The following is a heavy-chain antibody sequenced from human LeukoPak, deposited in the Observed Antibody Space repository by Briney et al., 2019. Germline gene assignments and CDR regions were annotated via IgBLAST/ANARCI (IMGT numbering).Heavy chain of an antibody. V-gene: IGHV4-4*07. Sequence: SETLPLTCTVSGGSISGGSISSDYWSWIRQPAGKGQEWIGRIYISGSTNSNPSLKSRVSMSVDTSKNQFSLKLTSVTAADTAVYYCARGRYYGSGTLVYFDYWGQGTLVTVSS. J-gene: IGHJ4*02. D-gene: IGHD3-10*01. CDR1: GGSISSDY. CDR2: IYISGST. CDR3: ARGRYYGSGTLVYFDY.